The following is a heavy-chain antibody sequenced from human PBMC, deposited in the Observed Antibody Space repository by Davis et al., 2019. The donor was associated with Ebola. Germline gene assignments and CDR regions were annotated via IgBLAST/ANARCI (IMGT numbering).Heavy chain of an antibody. CDR3: ARAASPYYGLGSYYSDY. V-gene: IGHV3-11*04. J-gene: IGHJ4*01. CDR1: NFTFSDYY. D-gene: IGHD3-10*01. Sequence: PGGSLRLSCAASNFTFSDYYMSWIRQAPGKGLEWISYISNSGDRIYYADSVKGRFTISRDNAKTSVFLQMNSLKAEDSAVYYCARAASPYYGLGSYYSDYWGQGTLVTVSS. CDR2: ISNSGDRI.